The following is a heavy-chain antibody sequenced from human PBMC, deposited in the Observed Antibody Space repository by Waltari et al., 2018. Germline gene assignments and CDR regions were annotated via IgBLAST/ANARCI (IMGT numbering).Heavy chain of an antibody. CDR2: INTQNGST. D-gene: IGHD2-2*02. V-gene: IGHV1-18*01. CDR1: GSPFTRRG. CDR3: ARTCISAACYMIY. J-gene: IGHJ4*02. Sequence: QVQLVQSGGEMKEPGASVKVSCKASGSPFTRRGINWVRQAPGQGLEWMGWINTQNGSTNYAQNLQGRVTMTADTSTTTAYMELRSLKSDDTAIYYCARTCISAACYMIYWGQGTLVTVSA.